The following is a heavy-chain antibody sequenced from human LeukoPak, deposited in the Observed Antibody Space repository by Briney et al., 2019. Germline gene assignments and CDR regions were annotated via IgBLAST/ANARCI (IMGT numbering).Heavy chain of an antibody. CDR2: ISAYNGNT. CDR1: GYTFTSYG. D-gene: IGHD3-9*01. Sequence: ASVKVSCKASGYTFTSYGISWVRQAPGQGLEWMGWISAYNGNTNYAQKLQGRVTMTTDTSTSTAYMELRSLRSDDTAVYYCARDYYDILTGYPDVDYWGQGTLVTVSS. V-gene: IGHV1-18*01. CDR3: ARDYYDILTGYPDVDY. J-gene: IGHJ4*02.